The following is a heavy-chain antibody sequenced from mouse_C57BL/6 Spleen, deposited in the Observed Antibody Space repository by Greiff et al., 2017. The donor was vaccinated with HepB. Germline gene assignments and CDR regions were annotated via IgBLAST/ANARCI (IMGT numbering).Heavy chain of an antibody. D-gene: IGHD3-1*01. J-gene: IGHJ3*01. CDR2: IDPSDSYT. V-gene: IGHV1-59*01. Sequence: VQLQQPGAELVRPGTSVKLSCKASGYTFTSYWMHWVKQRPGQGLEWIGVIDPSDSYTNYNQKFKGKATLTVDTSSSTAYMQLSSLTSEDSAVYYCAREDASGFAYWCQGTLVTVSA. CDR3: AREDASGFAY. CDR1: GYTFTSYW.